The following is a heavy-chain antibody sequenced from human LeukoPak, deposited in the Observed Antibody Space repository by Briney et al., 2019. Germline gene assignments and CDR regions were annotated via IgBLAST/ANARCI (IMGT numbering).Heavy chain of an antibody. CDR1: GFTFSSYW. CDR3: ATLGKNWNYGAARDAFDI. V-gene: IGHV3-7*01. CDR2: IKHDGSEK. Sequence: PGGSLRLSCAAYGFTFSSYWMSWVRQAPGKGLEWVANIKHDGSEKYYVYSVKGRFTISRDNAKNPLYLQMNSLRAEDTAVYYCATLGKNWNYGAARDAFDIWGQGTMVTVSS. J-gene: IGHJ3*02. D-gene: IGHD1-7*01.